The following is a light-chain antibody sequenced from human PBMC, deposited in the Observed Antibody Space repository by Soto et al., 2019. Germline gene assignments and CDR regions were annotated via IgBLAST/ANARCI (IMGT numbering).Light chain of an antibody. CDR3: QQYNSYWT. CDR1: QSISSW. CDR2: KTS. J-gene: IGKJ1*01. Sequence: IQMPQSPSTLSASVGDRVTITCRASQSISSWLAWYQQKPGKAPKLLIYKTSILESGVPSRFSGSGSGTEFTLTISSLQPDDFATYYCQQYNSYWTFGQGTKVDI. V-gene: IGKV1-5*03.